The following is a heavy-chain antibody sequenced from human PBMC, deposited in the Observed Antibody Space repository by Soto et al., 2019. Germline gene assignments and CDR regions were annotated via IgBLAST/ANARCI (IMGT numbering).Heavy chain of an antibody. J-gene: IGHJ4*02. Sequence: EVQLVESGGDLVQPGGSLRLSCTASGFPFSMYWMHWVRQVPGKGPEWVSRISDDGSRAVYADAVKGRFTISRDNAKNTLYLEMHVLRADDTAVYYCTRGPRPSSVVTGAFWGQGTPVNVSS. CDR2: ISDDGSRA. CDR1: GFPFSMYW. CDR3: TRGPRPSSVVTGAF. V-gene: IGHV3-74*01. D-gene: IGHD3-10*01.